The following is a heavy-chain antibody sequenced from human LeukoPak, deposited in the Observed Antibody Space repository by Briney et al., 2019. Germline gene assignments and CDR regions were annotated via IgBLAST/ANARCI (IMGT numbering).Heavy chain of an antibody. D-gene: IGHD6-6*01. J-gene: IGHJ5*02. CDR1: GGSISSYY. V-gene: IGHV4-59*01. CDR3: ARGEQLVTWFDP. Sequence: SETLSLTCTVSGGSISSYYWNWIRQPPGKGLEWIGYIYYSGSTNYNPPLKSRVTISVDTSKNQFSLKLSSVTAADTAVYYCARGEQLVTWFDPWGQGTLVTVSS. CDR2: IYYSGST.